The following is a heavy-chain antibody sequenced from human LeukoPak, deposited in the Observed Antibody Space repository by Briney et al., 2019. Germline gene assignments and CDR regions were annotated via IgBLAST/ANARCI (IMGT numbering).Heavy chain of an antibody. Sequence: PSETLSLTCTVSGGSISSGDYYWSWIRQPPGKGLEWIGYIYYSGSTYYNPSLKSRVTISVDTSKNQFSLKLSSVTAADTAVYYCARDGRSDGMDVWGQGTTVTVSS. CDR2: IYYSGST. CDR1: GGSISSGDYY. J-gene: IGHJ6*02. V-gene: IGHV4-30-4*02. D-gene: IGHD3/OR15-3a*01. CDR3: ARDGRSDGMDV.